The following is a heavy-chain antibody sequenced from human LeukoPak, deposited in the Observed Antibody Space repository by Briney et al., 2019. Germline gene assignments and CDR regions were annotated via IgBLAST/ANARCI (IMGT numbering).Heavy chain of an antibody. CDR2: ISSSGSTI. D-gene: IGHD3-3*01. Sequence: GGSLRLSCAASGFTFSSYETNWVHQAPGKGLEWVSYISSSGSTIYYADSVKGRFTISRDNAKNSQYLQMNSLRAEDTAVYYCARVSLPPYDFWSGYVYYFDYWGQGTLVTVSS. CDR1: GFTFSSYE. CDR3: ARVSLPPYDFWSGYVYYFDY. J-gene: IGHJ4*02. V-gene: IGHV3-48*03.